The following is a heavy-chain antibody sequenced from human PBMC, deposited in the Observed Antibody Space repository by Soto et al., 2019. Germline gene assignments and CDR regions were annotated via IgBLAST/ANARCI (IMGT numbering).Heavy chain of an antibody. CDR3: AKDAVSYNGKWDWFDS. D-gene: IGHD1-26*01. Sequence: DVQLLQSGGGLVQPGGSLTLSCAASRFIFSDYAMNWVRQAPGKGLEWVSSIGGSNTARYYADSVKGRFIISRDNSKNTMYVQMNSLRDDDTAVYYCAKDAVSYNGKWDWFDSWGQGTLVTVSS. J-gene: IGHJ5*01. CDR2: IGGSNTAR. CDR1: RFIFSDYA. V-gene: IGHV3-23*01.